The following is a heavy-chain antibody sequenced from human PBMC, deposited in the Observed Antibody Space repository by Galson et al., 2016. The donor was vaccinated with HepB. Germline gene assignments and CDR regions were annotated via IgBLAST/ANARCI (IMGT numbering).Heavy chain of an antibody. D-gene: IGHD6-6*01. V-gene: IGHV3-9*01. CDR3: ARSARPNYYSYGVGV. CDR2: IRWNGGSI. J-gene: IGHJ6*02. Sequence: LSCAASGLTFDTYAMHWVRQAPGKGLEWVSGIRWNGGSIGYADSVKGRFTISRDNAKNSLYLQMNSLRAEDTAVYYWARSARPNYYSYGVGVWGQGTTFTVSS. CDR1: GLTFDTYA.